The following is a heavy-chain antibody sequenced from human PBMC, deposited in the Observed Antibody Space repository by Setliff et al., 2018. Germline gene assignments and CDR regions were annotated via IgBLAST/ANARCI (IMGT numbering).Heavy chain of an antibody. CDR2: IGWVPTTI. D-gene: IGHD3-9*01. Sequence: GGSLRLSCEASGFTVGDYAMHWVRQAPGRGLEWVAAIGWVPTTIGYADPVKGRFTVSRDNSKNTVFLQMNSLTTDDTAVYYCAKVDQFDLEGLDYWGQGALVTVSS. V-gene: IGHV3-9*01. CDR3: AKVDQFDLEGLDY. CDR1: GFTVGDYA. J-gene: IGHJ4*02.